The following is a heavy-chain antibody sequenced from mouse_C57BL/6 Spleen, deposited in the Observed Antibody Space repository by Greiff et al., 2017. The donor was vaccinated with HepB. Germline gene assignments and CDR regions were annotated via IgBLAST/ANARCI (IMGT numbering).Heavy chain of an antibody. Sequence: VQLQQPGAELVKPGASVKMSCKASGYTFTSYWITWVKQRPGQGLEWFGDISPGSGSTNYNEKFKSKATLTVDTSSSTAYMQLSSLTSEDSAVYDCASQTAQATFDYWGQGTTLTVSS. J-gene: IGHJ2*01. CDR3: ASQTAQATFDY. CDR1: GYTFTSYW. D-gene: IGHD3-2*02. CDR2: ISPGSGST. V-gene: IGHV1-55*01.